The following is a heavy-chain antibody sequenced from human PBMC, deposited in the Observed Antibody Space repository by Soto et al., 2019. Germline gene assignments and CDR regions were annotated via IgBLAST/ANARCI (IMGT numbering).Heavy chain of an antibody. Sequence: GASVKVSCKASGGTFSSYAISWVRQAPGQGLEWMGGIIPIFGTANYAQKFQGRVTITADESTSTAYMELSSLRSEDTAVYYCARGRTYYYDSSGYSTYYYYYGMDVWGQGTTVTSP. V-gene: IGHV1-69*13. J-gene: IGHJ6*02. CDR1: GGTFSSYA. D-gene: IGHD3-22*01. CDR3: ARGRTYYYDSSGYSTYYYYYGMDV. CDR2: IIPIFGTA.